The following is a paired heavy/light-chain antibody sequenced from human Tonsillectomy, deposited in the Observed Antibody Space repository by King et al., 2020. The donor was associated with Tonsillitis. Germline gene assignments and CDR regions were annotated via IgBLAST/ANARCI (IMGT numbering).Light chain of an antibody. CDR1: QSLLHNNGYTY. J-gene: IGKJ3*01. Sequence: DIVMTQSPLSLPVTPGEPASISCRSSQSLLHNNGYTYLDWYLQRPGQSPQLLIYLGSNRASGVPDRFSGSGSGTDFTLKISRVEAEDVGVYYCMQALETPPTFGPGTKVDIK. V-gene: IGKV2-28*01. CDR2: LGS. CDR3: MQALETPPT.
Heavy chain of an antibody. CDR1: GGSINSSLYY. V-gene: IGHV4-39*01. CDR2: IYYSGRT. CDR3: ARHRHDGNDWYFYYYYHMDV. D-gene: IGHD3-9*01. J-gene: IGHJ6*03. Sequence: QLQLQESGPGLVKPSETLSLSCTVSGGSINSSLYYWAWIRQPPGKGLEWIGTIYYSGRTDNHPSLKSRVTLSVDTSKNQFSLNLTSVTAADTAVYYCARHRHDGNDWYFYYYYHMDVWGKGTPVTVSS.